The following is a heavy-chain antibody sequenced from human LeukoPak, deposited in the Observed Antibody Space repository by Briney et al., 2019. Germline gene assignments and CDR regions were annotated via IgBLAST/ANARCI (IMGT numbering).Heavy chain of an antibody. CDR2: VHSGVKT. V-gene: IGHV3-66*02. J-gene: IGHJ6*02. CDR1: GFTFSSYS. Sequence: PGGSLRLSCAASGFTFSSYSMNWVRQAPGKGLEWLSGVHSGVKTYSADSVKGQFSISKDNSKNMLNLQMNILRAPGRHLYGIDVWGQGTTVTVSS. CDR3: DV.